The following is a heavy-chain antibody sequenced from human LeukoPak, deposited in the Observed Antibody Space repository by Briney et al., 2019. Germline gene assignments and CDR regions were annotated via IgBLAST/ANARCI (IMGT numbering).Heavy chain of an antibody. CDR1: GGSISSSNW. CDR2: IYHSGST. CDR3: ARDLAAAPRALDY. D-gene: IGHD6-13*01. Sequence: PSGTLSLTCAVSGGSISSSNWWSWVRQPPGKGLEWIGEIYHSGSTNYNPSLKSRVTISVDKSKNQFSLKLSSVTAADTAVYYCARDLAAAPRALDYWGQGTLVTVSS. J-gene: IGHJ4*02. V-gene: IGHV4-4*02.